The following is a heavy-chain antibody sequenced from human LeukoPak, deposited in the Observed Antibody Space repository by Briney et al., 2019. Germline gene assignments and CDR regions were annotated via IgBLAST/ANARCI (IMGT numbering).Heavy chain of an antibody. J-gene: IGHJ5*02. CDR3: TRGHWGLQS. CDR1: GASVTDYS. Sequence: SETLSLTCTVSGASVTDYSSSWVRQSPGKGLEWISYIHHSVNSAYNPSLTSRVTTSLDTSKNQYSLNLISVTAADTAVYYCTRGHWGLQSWSQGTLVTVSS. D-gene: IGHD7-27*01. CDR2: IHHSVNS. V-gene: IGHV4-59*02.